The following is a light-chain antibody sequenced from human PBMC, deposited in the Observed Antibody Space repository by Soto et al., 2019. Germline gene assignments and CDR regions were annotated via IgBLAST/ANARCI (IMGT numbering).Light chain of an antibody. CDR2: KTS. CDR1: QSLSGW. J-gene: IGKJ2*01. Sequence: DIQMTQSPSTLSASIGDRVTISCRASQSLSGWLAWYQQKPGKAPSLLIYKTSNLESGVPSRFSGSGSGTEFTLTISSLQPDDFATYYCQQYISYPYTFGQGTKLNIK. V-gene: IGKV1-5*03. CDR3: QQYISYPYT.